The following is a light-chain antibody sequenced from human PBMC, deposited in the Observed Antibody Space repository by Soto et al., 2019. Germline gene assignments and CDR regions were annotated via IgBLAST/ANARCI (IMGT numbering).Light chain of an antibody. Sequence: QSVLTQPPSASRTPGQRVTISCSGSSSNIGTNTVNWYQQLPGTAPKLLIYSNNQRPSGVPDRFSGSKSGTSASLAISGLQSEDEAHYYCAAWDDSLNGVVFGGGTKLTIL. CDR3: AAWDDSLNGVV. CDR1: SSNIGTNT. V-gene: IGLV1-44*01. J-gene: IGLJ2*01. CDR2: SNN.